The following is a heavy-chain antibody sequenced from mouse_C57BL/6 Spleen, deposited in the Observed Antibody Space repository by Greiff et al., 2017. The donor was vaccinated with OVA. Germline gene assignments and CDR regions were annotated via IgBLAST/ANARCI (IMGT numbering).Heavy chain of an antibody. Sequence: QVQLQQSGAELVRPGASVKLSCKASGYTFTDYYINWVKQRPGQGLEWIARIYPGSGNTYYNEKFKGKATLTAEKSSSTAYMQLSSLTSEDSAVYFCARSRDYYGSSYLYYFDYWGQGTTLTVSS. D-gene: IGHD1-1*01. J-gene: IGHJ2*01. V-gene: IGHV1-76*01. CDR3: ARSRDYYGSSYLYYFDY. CDR1: GYTFTDYY. CDR2: IYPGSGNT.